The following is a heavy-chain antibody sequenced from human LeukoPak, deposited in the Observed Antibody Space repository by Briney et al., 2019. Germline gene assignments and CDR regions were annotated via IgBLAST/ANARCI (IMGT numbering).Heavy chain of an antibody. CDR1: GGTFSSYA. J-gene: IGHJ3*02. V-gene: IGHV1-69*04. CDR3: AVSSTSPAFDI. D-gene: IGHD2-2*01. CDR2: IIPILGIA. Sequence: SVKVSCKASGGTFSSYAISWVRQAPGQGLEWMGRIIPILGIANYAQKFQGRVTITADKSTSTAYMELSSLRSEDTAVYYCAVSSTSPAFDIWGQGTMVTVSS.